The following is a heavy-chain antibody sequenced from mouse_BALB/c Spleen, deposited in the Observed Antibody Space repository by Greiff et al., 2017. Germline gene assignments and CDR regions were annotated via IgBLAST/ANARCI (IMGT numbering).Heavy chain of an antibody. J-gene: IGHJ4*01. V-gene: IGHV14-1*02. Sequence: EVKLMESGAELVRPGALVKLSCKASGFNIKDYYMHWVKQRPEQGLEWIGWIDPENGNTIYDPKFQGKASITADTSSNTAYLQLSSLTSEDSAVYYCARKSGSEYDYAMDYWGQGTSVTVSS. D-gene: IGHD5-2*01. CDR3: ARKSGSEYDYAMDY. CDR2: IDPENGNT. CDR1: GFNIKDYY.